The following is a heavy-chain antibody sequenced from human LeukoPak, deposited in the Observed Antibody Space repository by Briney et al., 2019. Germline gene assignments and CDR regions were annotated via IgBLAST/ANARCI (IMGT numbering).Heavy chain of an antibody. D-gene: IGHD3-10*01. Sequence: PGGSLRLSCSASGFTFSSYAMHWVRQAPGKGLEYVSAISSNGGSTYYADSVKGRFTISRDNSKNTLYLQMGSLRAEDMAVYYCARVETYYYGSGSLDYWGQGTLVTVSS. CDR2: ISSNGGST. J-gene: IGHJ4*02. CDR1: GFTFSSYA. V-gene: IGHV3-64*02. CDR3: ARVETYYYGSGSLDY.